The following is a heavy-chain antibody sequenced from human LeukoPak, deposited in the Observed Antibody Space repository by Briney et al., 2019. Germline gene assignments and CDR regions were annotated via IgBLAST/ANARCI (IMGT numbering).Heavy chain of an antibody. V-gene: IGHV3-30-3*01. CDR2: ISLDGSTE. D-gene: IGHD3-10*01. J-gene: IGHJ5*02. Sequence: PGRSLRLSCVASGFSLSNFQMYWVRQAPGKGLEWVSIISLDGSTEFYADSVKGRFTISRDTASNTMHLEMNNLRTEDTAAYYCMRDYMGWFDPWGQGTLVTVSS. CDR1: GFSLSNFQ. CDR3: MRDYMGWFDP.